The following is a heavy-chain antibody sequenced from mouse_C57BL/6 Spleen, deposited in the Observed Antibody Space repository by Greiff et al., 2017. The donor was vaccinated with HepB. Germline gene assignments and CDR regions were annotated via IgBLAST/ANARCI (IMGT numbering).Heavy chain of an antibody. V-gene: IGHV1-61*01. CDR2: IYPSDSET. CDR1: GYTFTSYW. CDR3: ARSGSLTYYGNYPFAY. D-gene: IGHD2-10*01. Sequence: QVQLQQPGAELVRPGSSVKLSCKASGYTFTSYWMDWVKQRPGQGLEWIGNIYPSDSETHYNQKFKDKATLTVDKSSSTAYMQLSSLTSEDSAVYYCARSGSLTYYGNYPFAYWGQGTLVTVSA. J-gene: IGHJ3*01.